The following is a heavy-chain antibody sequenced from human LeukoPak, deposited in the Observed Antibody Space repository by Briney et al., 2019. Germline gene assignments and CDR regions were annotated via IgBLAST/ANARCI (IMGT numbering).Heavy chain of an antibody. J-gene: IGHJ4*02. CDR1: GYTFTGYY. CDR3: ARDSGTEYYDILTGYRGIDY. Sequence: ASVKVSCKTSGYTFTGYYMHWVRQAPGQGLEWMGWINPNSGGTNYAQKLQGRVTMTTDTSTSTAYMELRSLRSDDTAVYYCARDSGTEYYDILTGYRGIDYWGQGTLVTVSS. CDR2: INPNSGGT. D-gene: IGHD3-9*01. V-gene: IGHV1-2*02.